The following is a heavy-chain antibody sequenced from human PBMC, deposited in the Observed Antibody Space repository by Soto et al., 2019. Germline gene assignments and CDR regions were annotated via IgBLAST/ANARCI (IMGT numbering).Heavy chain of an antibody. J-gene: IGHJ6*02. CDR3: ARSTRAAYHYGMDV. CDR2: IIPTFGAA. V-gene: IGHV1-69*13. CDR1: GGTFSSDA. Sequence: SVKVSCKASGGTFSSDAISWVRQAPGQGLEWMGGIIPTFGAANYAQKFQGRVTMTADESTRTAYMDLSSLRSDDTAVYYCARSTRAAYHYGMDVWGQGTTVTVSS.